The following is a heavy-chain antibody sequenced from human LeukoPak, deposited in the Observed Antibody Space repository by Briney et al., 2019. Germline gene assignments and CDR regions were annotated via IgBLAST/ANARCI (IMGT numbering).Heavy chain of an antibody. CDR1: GGSISSSSYY. CDR2: IHYSGST. V-gene: IGHV4-39*01. D-gene: IGHD4-17*01. CDR3: ARGPYGRQNWFDP. J-gene: IGHJ5*02. Sequence: SETLSLTCTVSGGSISSSSYYWDWIRQPPGKGLEWIGYIHYSGSTHYNPALKSRLTISADMSKNQFALKMSSVTAADTAVYYCARGPYGRQNWFDPWGQGTLVTVSS.